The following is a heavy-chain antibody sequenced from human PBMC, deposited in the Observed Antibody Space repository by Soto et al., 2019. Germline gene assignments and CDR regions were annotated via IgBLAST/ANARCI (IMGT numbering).Heavy chain of an antibody. D-gene: IGHD5-18*01. CDR1: GGSISSYY. J-gene: IGHJ4*02. Sequence: SLTCTVSGGSISSYYWSWIRQPPGKGLEWIGYIYYSGSTNYNPSLKSRVTISVDTSKNQFSLKLSSVTAADTAVYYCARGRIQLWLPYFDYWGQGTLVTVSS. CDR2: IYYSGST. V-gene: IGHV4-59*01. CDR3: ARGRIQLWLPYFDY.